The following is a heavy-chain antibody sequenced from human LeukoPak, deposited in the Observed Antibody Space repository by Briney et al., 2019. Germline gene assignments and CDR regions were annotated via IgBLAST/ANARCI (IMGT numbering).Heavy chain of an antibody. Sequence: SETLSLTCTASGGSISSSSYWWGWIRQPPGKGLEWIANIYYSGSTHYNPSLKSRVTISIEKSKNQFSLKLSSVTAADTAVYYCARNYYESSGYYPWNFDYWGQGTLVTVSS. CDR2: IYYSGST. D-gene: IGHD3-22*01. J-gene: IGHJ4*02. CDR3: ARNYYESSGYYPWNFDY. CDR1: GGSISSSSYW. V-gene: IGHV4-39*01.